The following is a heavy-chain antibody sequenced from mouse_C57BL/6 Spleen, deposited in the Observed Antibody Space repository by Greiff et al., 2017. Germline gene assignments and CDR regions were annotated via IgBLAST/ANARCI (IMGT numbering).Heavy chain of an antibody. V-gene: IGHV3-6*01. CDR1: GYSITSGYY. CDR2: ISYDGSN. Sequence: DVKLQESGPGLVKPSQSLSLTCSVTGYSITSGYYWNWIRQFPGNKLEWMGYISYDGSNNYNPSLKNRISITRDTSKNQFFLKLNSVTTEDTATYYCARDMITTTWYFDVWGTGTTVTVAS. CDR3: ARDMITTTWYFDV. D-gene: IGHD2-4*01. J-gene: IGHJ1*03.